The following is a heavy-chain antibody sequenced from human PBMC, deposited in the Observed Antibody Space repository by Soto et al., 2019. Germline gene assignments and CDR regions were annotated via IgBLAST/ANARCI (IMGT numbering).Heavy chain of an antibody. CDR2: IGTAGDT. V-gene: IGHV3-13*01. CDR3: ARGVCGSGSYYAFDI. J-gene: IGHJ3*02. D-gene: IGHD3-10*01. Sequence: GGSLRLSCAASGFTFSSYDMHWVRQATGKGLEWVSAIGTAGDTYYPGSVKGRFTISRENTKNSLYLQMNSLRAGDTAVYYCARGVCGSGSYYAFDIWGQGTMVTVSS. CDR1: GFTFSSYD.